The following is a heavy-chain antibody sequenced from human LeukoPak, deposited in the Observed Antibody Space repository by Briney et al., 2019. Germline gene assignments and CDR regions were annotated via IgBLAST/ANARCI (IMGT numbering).Heavy chain of an antibody. CDR2: IDPSDSYT. J-gene: IGHJ6*02. Sequence: GESLKISCKGSGYSFTSYWISWVRQMPGKGLEWMGRIDPSDSYTNYSPSFQGHVTISADKSISTAYLRWSSLKASDTAMYYCARRQVATHYAMDVWGQGTTVTVSS. CDR3: ARRQVATHYAMDV. CDR1: GYSFTSYW. D-gene: IGHD5-12*01. V-gene: IGHV5-10-1*01.